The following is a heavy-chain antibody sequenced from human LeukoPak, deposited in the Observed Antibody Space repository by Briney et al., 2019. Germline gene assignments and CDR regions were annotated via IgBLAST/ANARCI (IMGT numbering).Heavy chain of an antibody. CDR3: ARAGYHYDSGTYNWFDP. D-gene: IGHD3-10*01. CDR1: GFTFDDYG. V-gene: IGHV3-23*01. CDR2: ITGTGGTT. J-gene: IGHJ5*02. Sequence: GGSLRLSCAASGFTFDDYGMNWVRQTPGKGLEYVAAITGTGGTTYYADSVKGRFTISRDNSKNTLYLQMNRLRAEDTAMYYCARAGYHYDSGTYNWFDPWGQGALVTVSS.